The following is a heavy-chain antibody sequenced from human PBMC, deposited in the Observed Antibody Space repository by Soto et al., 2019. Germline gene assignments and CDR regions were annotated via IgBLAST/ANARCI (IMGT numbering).Heavy chain of an antibody. CDR3: AKLPWADYGGIFDP. J-gene: IGHJ5*02. Sequence: SETLSLTCTVSVGSPSSYSWSWIRQPPGQGLEWIGYVYYSLQPTHTPPLKGRVPISLATSKTQSSLKLASVTAADTAAYYCAKLPWADYGGIFDPWGQGTLVTVSS. V-gene: IGHV4-59*01. CDR1: VGSPSSYS. CDR2: VYYSLQP. D-gene: IGHD4-17*01.